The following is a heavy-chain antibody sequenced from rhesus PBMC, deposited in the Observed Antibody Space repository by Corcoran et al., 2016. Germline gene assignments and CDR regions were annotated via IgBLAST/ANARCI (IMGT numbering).Heavy chain of an antibody. CDR2: ISSEGSNK. CDR1: GFTFRIYV. V-gene: IGHV3-54*02. Sequence: EVQLVESGGGLVQPGGSLRLSCAASGFTFRIYVIHWVRQAPGNGLEWVAFISSEGSNKYFADSVKDRFTISRDNSNNILYLQMNNLKLEDTAVYYCTRFDVWGPGVLVTVSS. CDR3: TRFDV. J-gene: IGHJ5-1*01.